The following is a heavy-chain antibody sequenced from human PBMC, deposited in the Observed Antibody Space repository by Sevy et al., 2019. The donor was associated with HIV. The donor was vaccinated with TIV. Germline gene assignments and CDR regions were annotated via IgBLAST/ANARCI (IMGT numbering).Heavy chain of an antibody. V-gene: IGHV3-48*02. Sequence: GGSLRLSCIASGFTFSSYSMNWVRQAPGKGLEWVSFISSSPTVIYYADSVKGRFTPSRDNAENSVYLQMNSLRDEDTAVYSCVRGPGYYFDHWGQGTLVTVSS. CDR3: VRGPGYYFDH. J-gene: IGHJ4*02. D-gene: IGHD5-12*01. CDR2: ISSSPTVI. CDR1: GFTFSSYS.